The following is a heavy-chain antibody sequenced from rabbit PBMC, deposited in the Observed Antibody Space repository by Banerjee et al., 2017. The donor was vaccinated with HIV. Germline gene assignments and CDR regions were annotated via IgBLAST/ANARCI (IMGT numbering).Heavy chain of an antibody. CDR1: GIDFSSYG. CDR2: IYPDYGST. D-gene: IGHD1-1*01. Sequence: ELVESGGGLVQPGESLKLSCKASGIDFSSYGISWVRQAPGKGPEWIAYIYPDYGSTDYASWVNGRFTISLDNAQNTVFLQMTSLTAADTATYFCARGYASSSGYYMGWLDLWGQGTLSPS. J-gene: IGHJ5*01. V-gene: IGHV1S47*01. CDR3: ARGYASSSGYYMGWLDL.